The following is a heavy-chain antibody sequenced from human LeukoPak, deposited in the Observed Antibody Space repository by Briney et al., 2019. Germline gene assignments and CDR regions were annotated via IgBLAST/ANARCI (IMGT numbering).Heavy chain of an antibody. CDR3: AKGRAAAGPVGALGDY. V-gene: IGHV3-23*01. Sequence: PGGSLRLSCAASGFTFSSYAMSWVRQAPGKGLEWVSAISGSGGSTYYADSVKGRFTISRDNSKNTLYLQMNSLRAEDTAVYYCAKGRAAAGPVGALGDYWGQGTLVTVSS. CDR2: ISGSGGST. J-gene: IGHJ4*02. D-gene: IGHD6-13*01. CDR1: GFTFSSYA.